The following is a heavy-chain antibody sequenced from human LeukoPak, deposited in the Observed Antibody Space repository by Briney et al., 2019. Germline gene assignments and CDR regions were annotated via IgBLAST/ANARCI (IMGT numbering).Heavy chain of an antibody. J-gene: IGHJ4*02. D-gene: IGHD3-3*01. CDR3: ATRFLEWLLRFDY. CDR1: GYTFTGYY. CDR2: INPNSGGT. V-gene: IGHV1-2*02. Sequence: ASVKVSCKASGYTFTGYYMHWVRQAPGQGLEWMGWINPNSGGTNYAQKFQGRVTMTRDTSISTAYMELSRLRSDDTAVYYCATRFLEWLLRFDYWGQGTLVTVSS.